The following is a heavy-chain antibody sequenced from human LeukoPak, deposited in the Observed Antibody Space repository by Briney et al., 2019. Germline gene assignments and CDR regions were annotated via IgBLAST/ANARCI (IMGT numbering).Heavy chain of an antibody. V-gene: IGHV3-48*02. CDR2: INSRSTTI. CDR3: ARDRVGYYYGSGSYFGFDY. CDR1: GFTFSSYS. Sequence: GGSLRLSCAASGFTFSSYSMSWVRQAPGKGLEWVSHINSRSTTIYYADSVKGRFTISRDNGKNSLYLQMNSLRDEDTALYYCARDRVGYYYGSGSYFGFDYWGQGTLVTVSS. D-gene: IGHD3-10*01. J-gene: IGHJ4*02.